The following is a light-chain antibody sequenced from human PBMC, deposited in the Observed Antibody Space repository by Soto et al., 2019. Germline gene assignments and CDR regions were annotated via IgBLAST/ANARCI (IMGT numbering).Light chain of an antibody. J-gene: IGKJ3*01. CDR3: QQYGSSPPFT. Sequence: IVLTQSPGTLSLTPGERATLSCRASQSVSSSYLAWYQQKPGQAPRLLIYGASSRATGIPDRFSGSGSGTDFTLTISRLVPEDSAVYYCQQYGSSPPFTFGPGTRVDIK. V-gene: IGKV3-20*01. CDR1: QSVSSSY. CDR2: GAS.